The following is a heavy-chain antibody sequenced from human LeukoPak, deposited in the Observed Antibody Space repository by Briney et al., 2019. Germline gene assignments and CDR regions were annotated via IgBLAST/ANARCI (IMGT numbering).Heavy chain of an antibody. V-gene: IGHV5-51*01. CDR1: GYSFSTYW. CDR2: IYPGDSDT. D-gene: IGHD3-16*01. CDR3: ARRSGGADY. J-gene: IGHJ4*02. Sequence: GESLQISCKGSGYSFSTYWIGWVRQTPGKGLEWMGIIYPGDSDTRYSPSFQGQVTISADKSITTAYLQWSSLQASDTAIYYCARRSGGADYWDQGTLVTVSS.